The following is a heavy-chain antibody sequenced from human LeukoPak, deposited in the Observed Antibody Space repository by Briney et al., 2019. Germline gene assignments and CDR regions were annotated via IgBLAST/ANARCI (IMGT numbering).Heavy chain of an antibody. CDR3: ARFQPIYTNSYAWFDP. Sequence: GGSLRLSCAASGFTFSSYWMHWVRQAPGKGLEWVSLIYSDGSTYYADSVKGRFIISRDNSANTLYLQMNSLRAEDTAVYYCARFQPIYTNSYAWFDPWGQGTLVTVSS. J-gene: IGHJ5*02. D-gene: IGHD2-8*01. V-gene: IGHV3-53*01. CDR1: GFTFSSYW. CDR2: IYSDGST.